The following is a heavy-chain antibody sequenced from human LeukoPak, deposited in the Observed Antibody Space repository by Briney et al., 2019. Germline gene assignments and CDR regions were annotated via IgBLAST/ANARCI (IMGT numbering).Heavy chain of an antibody. J-gene: IGHJ4*02. V-gene: IGHV3-9*01. Sequence: GGSLRLSCAASGFTFDDYAMHWVRQAPGKGLEWVSGISWNSGSIGYADSVKGRFTISRGNAKNSLYLQMNSLRAEDTALYYCAKDKARYSSGWYYFDYWGQGTLVTVSS. CDR3: AKDKARYSSGWYYFDY. CDR2: ISWNSGSI. CDR1: GFTFDDYA. D-gene: IGHD6-19*01.